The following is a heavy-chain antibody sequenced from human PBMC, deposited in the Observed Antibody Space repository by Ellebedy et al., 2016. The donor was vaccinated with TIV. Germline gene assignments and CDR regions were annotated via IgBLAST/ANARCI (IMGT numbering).Heavy chain of an antibody. Sequence: ASVKVSCKASGGTFSSYAISWVRQAPGQGLEWMGRIIPILGIANYAQKFQGRVTITADKSTSTAYMELSSLRSEDTAVYYCAAGNDGGWFDPWGQGTLVTVSS. CDR3: AAGNDGGWFDP. CDR1: GGTFSSYA. D-gene: IGHD1-1*01. J-gene: IGHJ5*02. CDR2: IIPILGIA. V-gene: IGHV1-69*04.